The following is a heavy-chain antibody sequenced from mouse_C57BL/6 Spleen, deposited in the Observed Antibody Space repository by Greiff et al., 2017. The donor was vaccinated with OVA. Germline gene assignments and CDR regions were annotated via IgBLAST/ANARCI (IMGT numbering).Heavy chain of an antibody. CDR1: GYTFTSYG. CDR3: ARSSNWEGNWYFDV. D-gene: IGHD4-1*01. V-gene: IGHV1-81*01. Sequence: VKLMESGAELARPGASVKLSCKASGYTFTSYGISWVKQRTGQGLEWIGEIYPRSGNTYYNEKFKGKATLTADKSSSTAYMELRSLTSEDSAVYFCARSSNWEGNWYFDVWGTGTTVTVSS. CDR2: IYPRSGNT. J-gene: IGHJ1*03.